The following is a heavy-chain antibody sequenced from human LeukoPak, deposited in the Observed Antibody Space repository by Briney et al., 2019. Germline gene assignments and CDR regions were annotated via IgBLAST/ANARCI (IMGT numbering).Heavy chain of an antibody. CDR1: GFTFRSYA. CDR2: ISGSGGDT. J-gene: IGHJ4*02. CDR3: AKTTAGYSSGRYPGWPVDY. D-gene: IGHD6-19*01. Sequence: GGSLRLSCAASGFTFRSYAIYWVRQAPGKGLEWVSGISGSGGDTYFADSVKGRFTISRDNSKATVFLQMDSLRAEDTAVYYCAKTTAGYSSGRYPGWPVDYWGQGTLVTVSS. V-gene: IGHV3-23*01.